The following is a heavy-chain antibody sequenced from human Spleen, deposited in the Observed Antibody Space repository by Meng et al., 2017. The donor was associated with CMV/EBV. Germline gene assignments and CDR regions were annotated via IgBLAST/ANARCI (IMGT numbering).Heavy chain of an antibody. V-gene: IGHV3-30-3*01. CDR3: ARGTYSSSSRGWLHNWFDP. CDR2: ISYDGTKK. J-gene: IGHJ5*02. Sequence: GESLKISCTASGFTFSSDAMHWVRQAPGKGLEWVAVISYDGTKKYYADSVKGRFTISRDNSKNTVHLQMNSLRAEDTALYYCARGTYSSSSRGWLHNWFDPWGQGTLVTVSS. CDR1: GFTFSSDA. D-gene: IGHD6-6*01.